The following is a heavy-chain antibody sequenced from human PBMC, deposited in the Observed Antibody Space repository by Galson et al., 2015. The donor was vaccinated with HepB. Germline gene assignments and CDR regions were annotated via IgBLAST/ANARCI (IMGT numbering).Heavy chain of an antibody. CDR3: ARESDIEVVEDATQYRHTFFDY. Sequence: SVKVSCKASGGTFSRYTISWVRQAPGQGLEWMGRIIPMLGIPGIAQNFQDRVTITADKSTGTAYMELSSLRSEDTAVYYCARESDIEVVEDATQYRHTFFDYWGQGTLVTVSS. V-gene: IGHV1-69*04. CDR2: IIPMLGIP. D-gene: IGHD2-15*01. J-gene: IGHJ4*02. CDR1: GGTFSRYT.